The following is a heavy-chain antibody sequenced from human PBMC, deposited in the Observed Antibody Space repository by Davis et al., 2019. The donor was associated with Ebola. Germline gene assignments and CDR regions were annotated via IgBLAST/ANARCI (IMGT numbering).Heavy chain of an antibody. CDR1: GYTFNSYV. CDR2: ISAYNGNT. Sequence: ASVKVSCKASGYTFNSYVISWVRQAPGQGLEWMGWISAYNGNTNYAQKLQGRVTMTTDTSTSTAHMELRSLRSDDTAVYYCARDACGSNYYYYGMDVWGQGTTVTVSS. J-gene: IGHJ6*02. CDR3: ARDACGSNYYYYGMDV. D-gene: IGHD5-12*01. V-gene: IGHV1-18*04.